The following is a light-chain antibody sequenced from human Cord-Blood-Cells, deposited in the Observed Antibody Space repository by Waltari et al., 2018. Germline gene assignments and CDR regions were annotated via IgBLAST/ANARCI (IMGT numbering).Light chain of an antibody. CDR3: NSRDSSGNHLV. J-gene: IGLJ3*02. CDR2: GKN. CDR1: SLRSYY. Sequence: SSELTQDPAVSVALGQTVRITCHGDSLRSYYASWYQQTPRQAPVLVIYGKNNRPSGIPDRFSGSSSGNTASLTITGAQAEDEADYYCNSRDSSGNHLVFGGGTKLTVL. V-gene: IGLV3-19*01.